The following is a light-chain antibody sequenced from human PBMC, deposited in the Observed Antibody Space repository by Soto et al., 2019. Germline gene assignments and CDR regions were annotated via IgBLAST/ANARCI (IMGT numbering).Light chain of an antibody. CDR3: QQHGTSFYT. CDR1: QSVSSRY. J-gene: IGKJ2*01. CDR2: AAS. Sequence: EGVLTQSPGTLSLSPGERVTLSCTASQSVSSRYVAWYQQKPGQAPRLLIYAASSRAAGIPDRFSGSGSGTDFTLTISRLEPEDSAVYYCQQHGTSFYTFAQGTKLEIK. V-gene: IGKV3-20*01.